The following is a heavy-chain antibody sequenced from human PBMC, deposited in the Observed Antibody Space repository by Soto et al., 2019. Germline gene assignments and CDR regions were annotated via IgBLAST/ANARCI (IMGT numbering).Heavy chain of an antibody. Sequence: GESLRISCKGSGYTFSDYWLGWVRQMPGKGLEWMWIIYPGDSQTRNSPSFQGQVTISVDKSINTAYLQWSSLKASDTAMYYCACYWGRTGRESWFDHWGQGTLVTVS. CDR3: ACYWGRTGRESWFDH. D-gene: IGHD3-16*01. V-gene: IGHV5-51*01. CDR2: IYPGDSQT. CDR1: GYTFSDYW. J-gene: IGHJ5*02.